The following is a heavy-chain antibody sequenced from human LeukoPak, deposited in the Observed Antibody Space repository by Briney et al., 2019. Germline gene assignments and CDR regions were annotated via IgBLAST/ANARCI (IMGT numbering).Heavy chain of an antibody. CDR3: ARISAAAGTDY. D-gene: IGHD6-13*01. Sequence: PGGSLRLSCAASGFTFSTYAMSWVRQTPGKGLEWVSVVSGSGSSTYYADSVKGRFTISRDNSKNTVYLQMSSLRAEDTAVYYCARISAAAGTDYWGQGTLVTVSS. CDR1: GFTFSTYA. V-gene: IGHV3-23*01. J-gene: IGHJ4*02. CDR2: VSGSGSST.